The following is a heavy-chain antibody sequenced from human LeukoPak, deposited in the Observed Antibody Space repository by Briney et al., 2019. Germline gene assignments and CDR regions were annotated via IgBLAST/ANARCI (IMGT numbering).Heavy chain of an antibody. V-gene: IGHV4-34*01. CDR2: TSHNGNS. J-gene: IGHJ6*03. CDR3: ARTNPQLWYGGYYYYMDV. CDR1: GGSLSGYY. Sequence: YGGSLSGYYWSWIRQPPGKGLEWIGETSHNGNSNFDPSLKSRVTISVDTSKNQFSLKLSSVTAADTAVYFCARTNPQLWYGGYYYYMDVWGKGTTVTVSS. D-gene: IGHD3-10*01.